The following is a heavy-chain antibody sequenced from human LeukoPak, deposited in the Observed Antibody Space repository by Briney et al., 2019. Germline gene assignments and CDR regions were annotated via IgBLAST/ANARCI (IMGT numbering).Heavy chain of an antibody. J-gene: IGHJ4*02. V-gene: IGHV3-7*01. D-gene: IGHD6-19*01. CDR3: ARDRPSSGWLPDLYYFDY. Sequence: GGSLRLSCAVSGFTFSSYWMRWVRQAPGKGLEWVANIKQDGIEKYFVDSVKGRFTISRDNAKNSLYLQMNSLRAEDTAVYFWARDRPSSGWLPDLYYFDYWGQGTLVTVSS. CDR2: IKQDGIEK. CDR1: GFTFSSYW.